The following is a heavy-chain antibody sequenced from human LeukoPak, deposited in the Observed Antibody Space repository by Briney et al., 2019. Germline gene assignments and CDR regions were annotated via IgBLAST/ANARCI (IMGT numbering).Heavy chain of an antibody. Sequence: NPSGTLSLTRAVSGGSISSSNWWSWVRQPPGKGLEWIGEIYHSGSTNYNPSLKSRVTISVAKSKNQFSLKLSSVTAADTAVYYCARGSRTTVPGVDWFDPWGQGTLVTVSS. CDR2: IYHSGST. CDR3: ARGSRTTVPGVDWFDP. D-gene: IGHD4-17*01. CDR1: GGSISSSNW. J-gene: IGHJ5*02. V-gene: IGHV4-4*02.